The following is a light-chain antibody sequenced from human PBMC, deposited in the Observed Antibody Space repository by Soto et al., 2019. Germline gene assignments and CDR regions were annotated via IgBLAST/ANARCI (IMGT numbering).Light chain of an antibody. Sequence: EIVLTQSPGTLSLSPGERATLSCRASESVSSSYFAWYQQKPGQAPRLLIYGASSRHTGIPHSFSGSGSGKDFTLTTSRLEPEDSAVYYCQHYKASLWAFGQGTKVDIK. CDR1: ESVSSSY. J-gene: IGKJ1*01. CDR2: GAS. CDR3: QHYKASLWA. V-gene: IGKV3-20*01.